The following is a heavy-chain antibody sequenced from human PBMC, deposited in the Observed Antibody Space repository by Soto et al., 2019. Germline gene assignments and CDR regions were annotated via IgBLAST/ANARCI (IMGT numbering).Heavy chain of an antibody. V-gene: IGHV5-51*01. Sequence: PGESLKISCQASGYSFTTYWISWVRQKPWKGLEWMGITHPGESQTRYSPSFQGQVTISFDRSTSTAYLQWSSLKASDTAIYYCARHENYYYAYYGMDVWGQGTTVTVSS. CDR2: THPGESQT. J-gene: IGHJ6*02. CDR3: ARHENYYYAYYGMDV. CDR1: GYSFTTYW.